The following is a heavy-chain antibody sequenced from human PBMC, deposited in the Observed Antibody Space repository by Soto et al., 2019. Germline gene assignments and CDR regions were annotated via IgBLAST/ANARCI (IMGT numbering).Heavy chain of an antibody. Sequence: SETLSLTCTVSGGSISSYYWSWIRQPPGKGLEWIGYIYYSGSTNYNPSLKSRVTISVDTSKNQFSLKLSSVTAADTAVYYCARGRIAVAGTGGLVVYYYYGMDVWGQGTTVTVSS. CDR1: GGSISSYY. V-gene: IGHV4-59*01. J-gene: IGHJ6*02. CDR3: ARGRIAVAGTGGLVVYYYYGMDV. CDR2: IYYSGST. D-gene: IGHD6-19*01.